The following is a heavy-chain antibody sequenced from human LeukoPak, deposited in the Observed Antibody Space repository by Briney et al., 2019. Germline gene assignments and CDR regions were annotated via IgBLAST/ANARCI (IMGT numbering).Heavy chain of an antibody. Sequence: SVKVSCKASGGTFSSYAISWVRQAPGQGLEWMGGIIPIFGTADYAQKFQGRVTITADESTSTAYMELSSLRSEDTAVCYCATHSSGYYHIFDYWGQGTLVTVSS. CDR3: ATHSSGYYHIFDY. D-gene: IGHD3-22*01. V-gene: IGHV1-69*13. CDR1: GGTFSSYA. J-gene: IGHJ4*02. CDR2: IIPIFGTA.